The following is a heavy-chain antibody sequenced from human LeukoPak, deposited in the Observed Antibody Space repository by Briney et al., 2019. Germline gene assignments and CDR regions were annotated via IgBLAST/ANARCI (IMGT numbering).Heavy chain of an antibody. J-gene: IGHJ4*02. CDR3: ARESFYDFWSGRIFDY. CDR2: IYTSGST. Sequence: PSETLSLTCTVSGGSISSGSYYWSWIRQPAGKGLEWIGRIYTSGSTNYSPSLKSRVTISVDTSKDQFSLKLSSVTAADTAVYYCARESFYDFWSGRIFDYWGQGTLVTVSS. CDR1: GGSISSGSYY. V-gene: IGHV4-61*02. D-gene: IGHD3-3*01.